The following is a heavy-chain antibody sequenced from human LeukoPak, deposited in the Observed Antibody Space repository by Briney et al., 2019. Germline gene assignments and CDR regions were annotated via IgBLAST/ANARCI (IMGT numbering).Heavy chain of an antibody. J-gene: IGHJ3*02. D-gene: IGHD3-22*01. CDR1: GVSISSSSYY. Sequence: SETLSLTCTVSGVSISSSSYYWGWIRQPPGKGLEWIGSIYYSGSTYYNPSLKSRVTISVDTSKNQFSLKLSSVTAADTAVYYCARSTYYYDSSGYYSDAFDIWGQGTMVTVSS. V-gene: IGHV4-39*07. CDR3: ARSTYYYDSSGYYSDAFDI. CDR2: IYYSGST.